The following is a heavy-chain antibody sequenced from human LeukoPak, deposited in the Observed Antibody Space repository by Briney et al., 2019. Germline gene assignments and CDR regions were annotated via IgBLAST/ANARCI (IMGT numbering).Heavy chain of an antibody. CDR3: ARDRGGSYSAIDY. D-gene: IGHD1-26*01. CDR2: ISSSSSTI. V-gene: IGHV3-48*04. Sequence: GGSLRLSCAASGFTFSSYSMNWVHQAPGKGLERVSFISSSSSTIYYADSVKGRFTISRDNAKNSLYLQMNSLRAEDTAVYYCARDRGGSYSAIDYWGQGTLVTVSS. J-gene: IGHJ4*02. CDR1: GFTFSSYS.